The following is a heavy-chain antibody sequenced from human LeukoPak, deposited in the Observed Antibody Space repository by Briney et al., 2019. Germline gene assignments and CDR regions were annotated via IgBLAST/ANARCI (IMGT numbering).Heavy chain of an antibody. V-gene: IGHV3-11*01. D-gene: IGHD6-13*01. J-gene: IGHJ5*02. CDR1: GFTFSDYD. Sequence: GGSLRLSCAASGFTFSDYDMSWIRQAPGKGLEWISYISSGGSTIYYADSVRGQFTMSRDNAKKSLYLQMNSLRAEDTAVYYCARVQQGIAAAGTGGGWFEPWGQGTLVTVS. CDR3: ARVQQGIAAAGTGGGWFEP. CDR2: ISSGGSTI.